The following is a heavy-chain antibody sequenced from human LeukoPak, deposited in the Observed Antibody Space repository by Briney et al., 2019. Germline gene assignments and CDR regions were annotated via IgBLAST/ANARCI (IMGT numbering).Heavy chain of an antibody. CDR3: AINLGYSSSWCFDY. D-gene: IGHD6-13*01. Sequence: GESLKISCKASGYSFTSYWIGWVRQMPGSGLEWMGLIYPGDSDTRYSPSFQGQVTISADKSISTAYLQWSSLKASDTAMYYCAINLGYSSSWCFDYWGQGTLVTVSS. J-gene: IGHJ4*02. CDR1: GYSFTSYW. V-gene: IGHV5-51*01. CDR2: IYPGDSDT.